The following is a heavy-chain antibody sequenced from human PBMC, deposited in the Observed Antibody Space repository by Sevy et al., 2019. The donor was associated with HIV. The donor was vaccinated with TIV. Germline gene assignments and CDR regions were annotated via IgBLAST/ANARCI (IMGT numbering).Heavy chain of an antibody. D-gene: IGHD2-21*02. J-gene: IGHJ4*02. CDR1: GFTFSTYA. CDR3: ARVAVTYCTDDCYHRFDY. Sequence: GGSLRLSCAASGFTFSTYALLWVRQAPGKGLEWVSVISYDGNKEYYSNSVRGRFAISRDDSKTTLFLQMNSLRVEDTAVYYCARVAVTYCTDDCYHRFDYWGQGTLVTVSS. V-gene: IGHV3-30*09. CDR2: ISYDGNKE.